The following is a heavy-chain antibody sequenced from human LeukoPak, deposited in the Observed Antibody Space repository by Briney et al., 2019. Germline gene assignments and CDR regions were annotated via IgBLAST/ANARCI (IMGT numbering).Heavy chain of an antibody. V-gene: IGHV3-23*01. D-gene: IGHD1-7*01. CDR2: VGGGDD. CDR1: GFTFNIYG. J-gene: IGHJ4*02. Sequence: GGSLRLSCAASGFTFNIYGMSWVRQAPGKGLEGVSSVGGGDDNAVSVKGRFTGSRDDAKHTVSLQMNSLRVEDTAIYFCAKDATPRNSIWDHFDSWGQGTLVTVSS. CDR3: AKDATPRNSIWDHFDS.